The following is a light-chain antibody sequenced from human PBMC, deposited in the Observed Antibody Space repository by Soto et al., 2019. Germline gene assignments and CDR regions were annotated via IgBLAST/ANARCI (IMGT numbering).Light chain of an antibody. CDR2: GNK. V-gene: IGLV1-40*01. J-gene: IGLJ1*01. Sequence: QSVLTQPTSVSGAPGQRVTISCTGSSSNIGAGYDVHWYQQLPGTAPKLLIYGNKNRPPGVPDRFSGSRSGTSASLATTGLQAGDEADYYCQSYDTGLSGSRVFGSGTKVTVL. CDR1: SSNIGAGYD. CDR3: QSYDTGLSGSRV.